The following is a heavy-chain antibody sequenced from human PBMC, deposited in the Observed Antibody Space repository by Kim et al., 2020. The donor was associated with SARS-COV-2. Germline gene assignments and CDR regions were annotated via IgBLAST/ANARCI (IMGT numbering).Heavy chain of an antibody. CDR2: ISSSGSTI. D-gene: IGHD3-3*01. V-gene: IGHV3-48*03. J-gene: IGHJ5*02. CDR3: ARLPRGVLGWRGWDWFDP. Sequence: GGSLRLSCAASGFTFSSYEMNWVRQAPGKGLEWVSYISSSGSTIYYADSVKGRFTISRDNAKNSLYLQMNSLRAEDTAVYYCARLPRGVLGWRGWDWFDPWGQGTLVTVSS. CDR1: GFTFSSYE.